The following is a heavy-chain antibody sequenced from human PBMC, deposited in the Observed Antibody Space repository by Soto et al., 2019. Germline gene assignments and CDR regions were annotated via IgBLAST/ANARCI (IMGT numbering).Heavy chain of an antibody. CDR2: IIHSGST. D-gene: IGHD4-17*01. V-gene: IGHV4-34*01. CDR1: GGSFSGDY. Sequence: QVQLQQWGAGLLKPSETLSLTCAVYGGSFSGDYCSWIRQPPGKGLEWIGEIIHSGSTNYSPTLKSRVTISVDTSKNHFSLKLSSVTAADTAVYYCARGKVRNGSWGQGTLVTVSS. J-gene: IGHJ5*02. CDR3: ARGKVRNGS.